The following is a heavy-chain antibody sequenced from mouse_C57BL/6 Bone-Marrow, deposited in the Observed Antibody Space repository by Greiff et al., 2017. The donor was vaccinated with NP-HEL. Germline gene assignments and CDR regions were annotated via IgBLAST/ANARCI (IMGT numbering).Heavy chain of an antibody. CDR2: IYPGDGDT. CDR3: ARDYGSSYASAY. D-gene: IGHD1-1*01. Sequence: VQLQQSGPELVKPGASVKISCKASGYAFSSSWMNWVKQRPGKGLEWIGRIYPGDGDTNYNGKFKGKATLTADKSSSTAYMQLSSLTSEDSAVYFCARDYGSSYASAYWGQGTLVTVSA. CDR1: GYAFSSSW. J-gene: IGHJ3*01. V-gene: IGHV1-82*01.